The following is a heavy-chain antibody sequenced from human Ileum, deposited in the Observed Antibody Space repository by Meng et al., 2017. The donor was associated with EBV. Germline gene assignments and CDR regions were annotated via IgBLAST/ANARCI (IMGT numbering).Heavy chain of an antibody. Sequence: VSFVGCLVHDGGLLRCSCAASGFPFSNYYMNWIRPAPGKGLEWVSFISSTGSTTYYADSVKGRFTVSRDNAKNSLFLQMHSLRAEDTAVYYCVYSSSFHWGQGTLVTVSS. CDR2: ISSTGSTT. CDR3: VYSSSFH. D-gene: IGHD6-13*01. J-gene: IGHJ4*02. V-gene: IGHV3-11*01. CDR1: GFPFSNYY.